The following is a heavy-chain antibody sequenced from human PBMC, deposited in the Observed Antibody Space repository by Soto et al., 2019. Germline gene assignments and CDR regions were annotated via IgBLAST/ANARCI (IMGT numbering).Heavy chain of an antibody. J-gene: IGHJ4*02. V-gene: IGHV3-43*01. Sequence: GGSLRLSCAASGFSFDEYSMHWVRQAPGKGLEWVSLINRDGDTTYYADSVKGRFTISRDNSKNSLYLHMSSLRIEDNAFYYCVKVLKQSSRNDDLDSWGQGTLVTVSS. D-gene: IGHD1-1*01. CDR2: INRDGDTT. CDR3: VKVLKQSSRNDDLDS. CDR1: GFSFDEYS.